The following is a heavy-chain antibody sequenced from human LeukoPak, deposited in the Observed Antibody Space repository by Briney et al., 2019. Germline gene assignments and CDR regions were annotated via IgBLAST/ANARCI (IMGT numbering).Heavy chain of an antibody. J-gene: IGHJ4*02. CDR3: ARSLDYSNQYYFDY. D-gene: IGHD4-11*01. CDR1: GYAFTSYD. V-gene: IGHV1-8*01. CDR2: MNPNSGNT. Sequence: ASVKVSCKASGYAFTSYDINWVRQATGQGLEWMGWMNPNSGNTGYAQKFQGRVTITTDESTSTAYMELSSLRSEDTAVYYCARSLDYSNQYYFDYWGQGALVTVSS.